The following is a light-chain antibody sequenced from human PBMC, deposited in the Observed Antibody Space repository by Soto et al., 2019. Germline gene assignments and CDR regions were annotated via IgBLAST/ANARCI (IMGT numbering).Light chain of an antibody. CDR3: QSYDTFLSAVV. V-gene: IGLV1-40*01. CDR1: GSNIGTYE. CDR2: HNF. J-gene: IGLJ2*01. Sequence: QSVLTQPPSVSGAPGQTVTISCTGSGSNIGTYEVHWYQQLPGVAPTLLIQHNFNRPSGVPDRFSGSKSGTSASLAITGLQAEDEADYYCQSYDTFLSAVVFGGGTKLTVL.